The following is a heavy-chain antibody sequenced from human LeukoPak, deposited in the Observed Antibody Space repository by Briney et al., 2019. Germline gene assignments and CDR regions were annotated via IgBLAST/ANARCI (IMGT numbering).Heavy chain of an antibody. CDR2: IWYDGSKK. Sequence: GGSLRLSCAASGFTFSSYGMHWVRQAPGKGLEWVAVIWYDGSKKYYGDSVKGRFTISRDNSKNTLYLQMSSLRAEDTAVYYCARDFTMIVFGGQGTLVTVSS. V-gene: IGHV3-33*01. CDR1: GFTFSSYG. CDR3: ARDFTMIVF. J-gene: IGHJ4*02. D-gene: IGHD3-22*01.